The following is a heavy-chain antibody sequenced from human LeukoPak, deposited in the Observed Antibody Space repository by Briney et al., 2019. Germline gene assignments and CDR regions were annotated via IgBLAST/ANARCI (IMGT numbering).Heavy chain of an antibody. V-gene: IGHV3-48*03. Sequence: GGSLRLSCEASGFTFNSYEMNGVRQAPGKGLEWISYISSSGSTKYYAESVEGRFTISRENAKTTLYLQMNSLRAEDTAIYYCARDGLVNSLDHWGQGTPVTVSS. J-gene: IGHJ5*02. D-gene: IGHD3/OR15-3a*01. CDR1: GFTFNSYE. CDR2: ISSSGSTK. CDR3: ARDGLVNSLDH.